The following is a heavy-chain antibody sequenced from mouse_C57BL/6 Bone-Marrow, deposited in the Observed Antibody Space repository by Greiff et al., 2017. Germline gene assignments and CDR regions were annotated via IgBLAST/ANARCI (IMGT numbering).Heavy chain of an antibody. CDR1: GYTFTSYW. Sequence: VQLQQPGAELVKPGASVKMSCKASGYTFTSYWITWVKQRPGQGLEWIGDISPGSGSTNYNEKFKSKATLTVDTSSSTAYMQLSSLISEDSAVYYCARYLITTVVHWYFDVWGTGTTVTVSS. CDR3: ARYLITTVVHWYFDV. V-gene: IGHV1-55*01. CDR2: ISPGSGST. J-gene: IGHJ1*03. D-gene: IGHD1-1*01.